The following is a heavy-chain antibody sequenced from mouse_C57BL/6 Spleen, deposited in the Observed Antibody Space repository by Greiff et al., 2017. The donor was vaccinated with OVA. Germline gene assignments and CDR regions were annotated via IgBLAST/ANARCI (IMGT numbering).Heavy chain of an antibody. Sequence: VQLQQSGPELVKPGASVKISCKASGYTFTDYYMNWVKQSHGKSLEWIGDINPNNGGTSYNQKFKGKATLTVDKSSSTAYMELRSLTSEDSAVYYCAREKLAAFDYWGQGTTLTVSS. CDR1: GYTFTDYY. CDR3: AREKLAAFDY. D-gene: IGHD3-1*01. J-gene: IGHJ2*01. CDR2: INPNNGGT. V-gene: IGHV1-26*01.